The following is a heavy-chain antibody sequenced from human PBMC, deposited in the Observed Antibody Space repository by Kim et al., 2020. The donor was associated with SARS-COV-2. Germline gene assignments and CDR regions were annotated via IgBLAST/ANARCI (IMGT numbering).Heavy chain of an antibody. V-gene: IGHV4-39*01. CDR3: ARHVYTGLGRGWADC. D-gene: IGHD7-27*01. Sequence: SETLSLTCTVSGGSIRGSGDFWGWIRQPPGKGLEWIGTTYYSGTTYYNPSLESRVTISVDTSRNQFSLSLSSVTAADTAVYYCARHVYTGLGRGWADCWGQGTRVTASS. CDR1: GGSIRGSGDF. J-gene: IGHJ4*02. CDR2: TYYSGTT.